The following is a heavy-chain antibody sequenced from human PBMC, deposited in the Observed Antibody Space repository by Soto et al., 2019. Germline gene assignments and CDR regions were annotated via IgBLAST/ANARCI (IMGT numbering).Heavy chain of an antibody. D-gene: IGHD1-20*01. V-gene: IGHV4-39*01. J-gene: IGHJ5*02. Sequence: TSETLSLTCTVSGASISVHSYYWTWIRQPPGKGLEWIGSSYYSGTTYFNPSLKSRATISVDTSKNQFSLRLTSVTAADTAIYYCTRRYNWNDKYFAPWGQGALVTVSS. CDR2: SYYSGTT. CDR3: TRRYNWNDKYFAP. CDR1: GASISVHSYY.